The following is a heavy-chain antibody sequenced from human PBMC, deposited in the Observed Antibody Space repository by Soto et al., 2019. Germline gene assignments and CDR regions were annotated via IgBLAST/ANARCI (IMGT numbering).Heavy chain of an antibody. CDR3: AESSGAAAAGPFDH. CDR2: IYYSGST. D-gene: IGHD6-13*01. Sequence: QVQLQESGPGLVKPSQTRSLTCTVAGGSISSGGYCWSWIRQHPGKGLEWIGYIYYSGSTYYNPSRKRRVTQSLEPSKNQSSLTLSSVAAADPAVYYCAESSGAAAAGPFDHGGQGTRVRVSS. V-gene: IGHV4-31*03. CDR1: GGSISSGGYC. J-gene: IGHJ4*02.